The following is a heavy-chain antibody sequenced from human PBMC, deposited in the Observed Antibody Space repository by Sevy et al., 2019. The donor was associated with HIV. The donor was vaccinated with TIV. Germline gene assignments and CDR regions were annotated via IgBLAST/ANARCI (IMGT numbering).Heavy chain of an antibody. J-gene: IGHJ4*02. CDR1: GFTVNSNY. V-gene: IGHV3-66*01. CDR3: ARGKGGYGYALNY. Sequence: GGSLRLSCAASGFTVNSNYMTWVRQAPGKGLEGVSVIHSDDTTYHADSVKDRFTISRDNFKNTLYLHMGSLVAEDTAVYYCARGKGGYGYALNYWGQGTLVTVSS. D-gene: IGHD5-18*01. CDR2: IHSDDTT.